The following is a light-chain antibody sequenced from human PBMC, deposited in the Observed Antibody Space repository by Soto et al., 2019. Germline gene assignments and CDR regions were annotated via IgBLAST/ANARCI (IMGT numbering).Light chain of an antibody. Sequence: EIALTQSPATLSLSPGERATRACRASQSVSSYLAWYQQKPGQAPRLLIYDASNRATGIPARFSGSGSGTDFTLTISSLEPEDFAVYYCQQRSNWPWTFGQGTKVEIK. CDR3: QQRSNWPWT. J-gene: IGKJ1*01. CDR1: QSVSSY. CDR2: DAS. V-gene: IGKV3-11*01.